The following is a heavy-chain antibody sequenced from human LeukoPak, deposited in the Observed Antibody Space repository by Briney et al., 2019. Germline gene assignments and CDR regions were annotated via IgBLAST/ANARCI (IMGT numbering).Heavy chain of an antibody. CDR2: IWYDGSNK. Sequence: GGSLRLSCAASGFTFSSYGMHWVRQAPGKGLEWVAVIWYDGSNKYYADSVKGRFTISRDNSKNTLYLQMNSLRAEDTAVYYCAREGLTGWLRPSDYWGQGALVTVSS. D-gene: IGHD5-12*01. CDR3: AREGLTGWLRPSDY. V-gene: IGHV3-33*01. J-gene: IGHJ4*02. CDR1: GFTFSSYG.